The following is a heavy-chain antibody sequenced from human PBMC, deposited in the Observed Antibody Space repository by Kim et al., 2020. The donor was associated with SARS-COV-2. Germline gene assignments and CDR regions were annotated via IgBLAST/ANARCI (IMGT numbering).Heavy chain of an antibody. V-gene: IGHV3-33*06. CDR2: IWYDGVNK. CDR3: AKGVVVATSYLQH. D-gene: IGHD2-15*01. Sequence: GGSLRLSCAASGFTFSNYGMHWVRQAPGKGLEWVAVIWYDGVNKYYADSVKGRFTISRDNSKNTLYLQMNSLGAEDTAVYYCAKGVVVATSYLQHWGPG. J-gene: IGHJ1*01. CDR1: GFTFSNYG.